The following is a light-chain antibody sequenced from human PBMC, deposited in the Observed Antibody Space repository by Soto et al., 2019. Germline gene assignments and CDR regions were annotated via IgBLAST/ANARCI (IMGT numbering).Light chain of an antibody. V-gene: IGKV3-20*01. Sequence: EIGLTQSPGTLSLSPGERATLSCRASQSVSSSYLAWYQQKPGQAPRLLIYGASSRATGIPDRFSGSGSGTDFTLTISRLEPEDFAVYYCQQYGSSPYTFGQGNKLEIK. CDR3: QQYGSSPYT. J-gene: IGKJ2*01. CDR2: GAS. CDR1: QSVSSSY.